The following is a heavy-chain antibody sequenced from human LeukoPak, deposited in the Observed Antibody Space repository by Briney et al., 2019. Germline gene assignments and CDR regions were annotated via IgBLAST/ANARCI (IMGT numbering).Heavy chain of an antibody. V-gene: IGHV3-74*01. J-gene: IGHJ3*02. Sequence: GGSLRLSCTASGFTFGDYAMSWVRQAPGKGLVWVSRINSDGSSTSYADSVKGRFTISRDNAKNTLYLQMNSLRAEDTAVYYCARVDSSGWGAFDIWGQGTMVTVSS. D-gene: IGHD3-22*01. CDR3: ARVDSSGWGAFDI. CDR2: INSDGSST. CDR1: GFTFGDYA.